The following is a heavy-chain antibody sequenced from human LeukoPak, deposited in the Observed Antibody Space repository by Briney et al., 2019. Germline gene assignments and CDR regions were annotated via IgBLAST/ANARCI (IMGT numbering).Heavy chain of an antibody. CDR3: ARPGYSSSWYQATSIYYYYYYMDV. Sequence: SETLSLTCTVSGGSISSSSYYWGWIRQPPGKGLEWIVSIYYSGSTYYNPSLKSRVTISVDTSKNQFSLKLSSVTAADTAVYYCARPGYSSSWYQATSIYYYYYYMDVWGKGTTVTVSS. D-gene: IGHD6-13*01. J-gene: IGHJ6*03. V-gene: IGHV4-39*07. CDR2: IYYSGST. CDR1: GGSISSSSYY.